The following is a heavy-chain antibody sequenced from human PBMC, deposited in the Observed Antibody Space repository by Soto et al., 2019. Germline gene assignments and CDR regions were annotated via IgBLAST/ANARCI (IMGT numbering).Heavy chain of an antibody. CDR2: VYYSGST. V-gene: IGHV4-59*01. CDR3: ARGHGDYGY. Sequence: QVQLQESGPGLVKPSETLSLTGTVSGGSISSYYWSWIRQPPGKGLEWIGYVYYSGSTNYNPSLKSRVTISVDTSTIQVSLKLSSVTAADTAVYYCARGHGDYGYWGQGTLVTVSS. J-gene: IGHJ4*02. D-gene: IGHD4-17*01. CDR1: GGSISSYY.